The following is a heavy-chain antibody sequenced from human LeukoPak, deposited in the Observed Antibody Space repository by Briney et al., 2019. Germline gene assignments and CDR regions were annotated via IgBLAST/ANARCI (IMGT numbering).Heavy chain of an antibody. CDR2: RRNKSEGEIT. Sequence: GGSLRLSCAASGFSFTNAWMNWVRQAPAKGLEGGGRRRNKSEGEITDYAAPVKGTFTISRDDSKNTLYLQMNSLKTEDTAVYYWTSSIRGNGGFDYWGQRTLVTVSS. J-gene: IGHJ4*02. CDR3: TSSIRGNGGFDY. CDR1: GFSFTNAW. D-gene: IGHD4-23*01. V-gene: IGHV3-15*01.